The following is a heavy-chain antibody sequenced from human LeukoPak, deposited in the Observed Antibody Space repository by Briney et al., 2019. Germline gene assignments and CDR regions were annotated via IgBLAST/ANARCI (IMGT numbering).Heavy chain of an antibody. Sequence: GGSLRLSCAASGFTFSSYAMSWVRQAPGKGLEWVANINLDGSKKYYVDSVKGRFTISRDNAQNSLYLQMNSLRVEDTAVYYCARDETGGYENWGQGTLVTVSS. V-gene: IGHV3-7*01. CDR2: INLDGSKK. CDR1: GFTFSSYA. CDR3: ARDETGGYEN. J-gene: IGHJ4*02. D-gene: IGHD2-2*01.